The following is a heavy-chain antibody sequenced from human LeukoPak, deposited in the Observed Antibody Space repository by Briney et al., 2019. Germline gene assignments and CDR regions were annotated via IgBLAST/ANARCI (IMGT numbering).Heavy chain of an antibody. V-gene: IGHV1-69*13. CDR1: GGTFSSYA. J-gene: IGHJ4*02. CDR2: IIPIFGTA. CDR3: ARVDRQWLVGNLDY. Sequence: SVKVSSKASGGTFSSYAISWVRQAPGQGLEWMGGIIPIFGTANYAQKFQGRVTITADESTSTAYMELSSLRSEDTAVYYCARVDRQWLVGNLDYWGQGTLVTVSS. D-gene: IGHD6-19*01.